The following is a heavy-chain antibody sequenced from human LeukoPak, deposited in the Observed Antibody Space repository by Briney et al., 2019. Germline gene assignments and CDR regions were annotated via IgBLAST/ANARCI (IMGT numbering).Heavy chain of an antibody. J-gene: IGHJ3*02. D-gene: IGHD3-22*01. V-gene: IGHV3-33*08. CDR1: GFSVSNTF. CDR2: IWYDGSNK. Sequence: QPGGSLRLSCAVSGFSVSNTFMGWVRQTPGKGLEWVAVIWYDGSNKYYADSVKGRFTISRDNSKNTLYLQMNSLRAEDTAVYYCARDVPAYYYDSSGYTDAFDIWGQGTMVTVSS. CDR3: ARDVPAYYYDSSGYTDAFDI.